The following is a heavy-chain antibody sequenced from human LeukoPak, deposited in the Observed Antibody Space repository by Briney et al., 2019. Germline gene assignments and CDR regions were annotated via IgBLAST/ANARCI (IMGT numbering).Heavy chain of an antibody. CDR2: ISYDGSNK. V-gene: IGHV3-30*04. J-gene: IGHJ3*02. Sequence: WIRQAPGKGLEWVAVISYDGSNKYYADSVKGRFTISRDNSKNTLYLQMNSLRAEDTAVYYCARGGSYLSAFDIWGQGTMVTVSS. CDR3: ARGGSYLSAFDI. D-gene: IGHD1-26*01.